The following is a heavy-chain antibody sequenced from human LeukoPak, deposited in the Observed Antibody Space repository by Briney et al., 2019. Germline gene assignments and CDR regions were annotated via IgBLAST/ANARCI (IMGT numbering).Heavy chain of an antibody. V-gene: IGHV4-30-2*01. CDR2: IYHSGST. CDR1: GGSISSGDYY. Sequence: PSETLSLTFTVSGGSISSGDYYWSWIRQPPGKGLEWIGYIYHSGSTYYNPSLKSRVTISVDRSKNQFSLKLSSVTAADTAVYYCAISSSWFNNWFDPWGQGTLVTVSS. CDR3: AISSSWFNNWFDP. J-gene: IGHJ5*02. D-gene: IGHD6-13*01.